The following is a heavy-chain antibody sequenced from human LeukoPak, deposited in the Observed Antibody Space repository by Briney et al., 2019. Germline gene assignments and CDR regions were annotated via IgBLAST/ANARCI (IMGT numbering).Heavy chain of an antibody. CDR3: ARDLSGVTGYTYGRGIGY. CDR1: GFTFSSYW. CDR2: IKKDGSEK. V-gene: IGHV3-7*01. D-gene: IGHD5-18*01. Sequence: PGGSLRLSCAASGFTFSSYWVSWVRQAPGKGLEWVANIKKDGSEKYYVDSVKGRFTISRDNAKTSLYLQMNSLRAEDTAVYYCARDLSGVTGYTYGRGIGYWGQGTLVTVSS. J-gene: IGHJ4*02.